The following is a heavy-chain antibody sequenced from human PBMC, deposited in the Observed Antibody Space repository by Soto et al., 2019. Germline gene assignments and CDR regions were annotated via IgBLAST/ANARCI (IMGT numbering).Heavy chain of an antibody. CDR1: GAPVSSETHF. CDR3: AREDMSGTYYFDY. V-gene: IGHV4-61*01. Sequence: QVQLQESGPGLVKPSETLSLTCTVSGAPVSSETHFWTWIRQPPGKGLEWIGYMYYSGITNSNPALKSRVTLSVDRSRNHFSLSMKSVTAADTAVYYCAREDMSGTYYFDYWGPGIQVTVSS. J-gene: IGHJ4*02. CDR2: MYYSGIT. D-gene: IGHD1-26*01.